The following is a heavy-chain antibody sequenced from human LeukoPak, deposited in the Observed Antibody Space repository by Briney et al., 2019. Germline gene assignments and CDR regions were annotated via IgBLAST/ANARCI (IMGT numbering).Heavy chain of an antibody. CDR3: AKEGDYDSSGYYY. D-gene: IGHD3-22*01. Sequence: GGTLRLSCAASGFTFSSYGMTWVRQAPGKGLEWVSAISGSGGSTYYADSVKGRFTISRDNSKNTLYLQMNSLRAEDTAVYYCAKEGDYDSSGYYYWGQGTLVTVSS. V-gene: IGHV3-23*01. CDR1: GFTFSSYG. CDR2: ISGSGGST. J-gene: IGHJ4*02.